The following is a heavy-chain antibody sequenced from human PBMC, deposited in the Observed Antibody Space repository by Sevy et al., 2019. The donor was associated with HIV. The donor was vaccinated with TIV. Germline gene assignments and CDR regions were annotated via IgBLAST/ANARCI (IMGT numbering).Heavy chain of an antibody. Sequence: GGSLRLSCAASGFTFDDYAMHWVRQAPGKGLEWVSGISWSSDIIGYADSVKGRFTISRDNAKNHLYVQMNSLRVEDTAVYYCVRTYDSTGYNNFRDGIFDIWGQGTKVTVSS. V-gene: IGHV3-9*01. CDR3: VRTYDSTGYNNFRDGIFDI. D-gene: IGHD3-22*01. CDR1: GFTFDDYA. CDR2: ISWSSDII. J-gene: IGHJ3*02.